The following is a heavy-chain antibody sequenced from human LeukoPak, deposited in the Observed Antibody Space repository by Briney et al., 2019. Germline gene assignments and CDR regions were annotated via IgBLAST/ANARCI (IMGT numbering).Heavy chain of an antibody. V-gene: IGHV3-23*01. CDR1: GFTFSSYA. J-gene: IGHJ4*02. D-gene: IGHD3-22*01. CDR3: AKEIRYYYDSSGPHALFDY. Sequence: GGSLRLSCAASGFTFSSYAMNWVRQAPGKGLEWVSSISGGSRNIRYADSVKGRFTTSRDNSQNTLYLQMNSLRAEDTAVYYCAKEIRYYYDSSGPHALFDYWGQGTLVTVSS. CDR2: ISGGSRNI.